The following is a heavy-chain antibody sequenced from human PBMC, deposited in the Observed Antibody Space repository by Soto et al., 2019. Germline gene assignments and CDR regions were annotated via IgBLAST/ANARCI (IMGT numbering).Heavy chain of an antibody. CDR1: GFTFSSYA. CDR2: ISGSGGST. CDR3: AKGYYDFWSGYYTVGYYMDV. J-gene: IGHJ6*03. D-gene: IGHD3-3*01. Sequence: GGSLRLSCAASGFTFSSYAMSWVRQAPGKGLEWVSAISGSGGSTYYADSVKGRFTISRDNSKNTLYLQMNSLRAEDTAVYYCAKGYYDFWSGYYTVGYYMDVWGKGTTVTVSS. V-gene: IGHV3-23*01.